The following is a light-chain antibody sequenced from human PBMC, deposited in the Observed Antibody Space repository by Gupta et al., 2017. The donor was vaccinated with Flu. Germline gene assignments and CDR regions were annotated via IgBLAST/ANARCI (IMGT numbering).Light chain of an antibody. CDR1: QSVSSN. CDR3: QQYNNWPFT. Sequence: GERATLSCRASQSVSSNLAWYQQGPGQAPRLLIYYVSTRATGVPARFSGSGSGTEFTLTISSLQSEDFAVYYCQQYNNWPFTFGPGTKVDIK. V-gene: IGKV3-15*01. CDR2: YVS. J-gene: IGKJ3*01.